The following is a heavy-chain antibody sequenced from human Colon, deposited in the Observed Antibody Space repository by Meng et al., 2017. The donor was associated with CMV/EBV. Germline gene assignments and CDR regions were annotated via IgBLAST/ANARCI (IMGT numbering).Heavy chain of an antibody. CDR3: VREMWSNDV. Sequence: GGSLRLSCAASGFAFNSYWMHWVRQAPGKGLVWVAGINSDGTTTVIADSVKGRFTISRDNARNTLYLQMNYLRVEDTAVYYCVREMWSNDVWGRGTMVTVSS. V-gene: IGHV3-74*03. J-gene: IGHJ3*01. CDR2: INSDGTTT. D-gene: IGHD3-3*01. CDR1: GFAFNSYW.